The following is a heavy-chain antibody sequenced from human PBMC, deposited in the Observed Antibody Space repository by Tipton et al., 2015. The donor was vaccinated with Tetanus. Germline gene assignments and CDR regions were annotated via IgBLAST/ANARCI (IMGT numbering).Heavy chain of an antibody. D-gene: IGHD4-11*01. Sequence: TLSLTCTVSGDSVSTGNFYWSWIRQPPGKGLEWIAFIHHSGLAFSKPSLKSRVPISIDTSQNQFSLRLTSVTAADTAVYFCARNVYTVTNDAFDIWGHGTWVNVSS. CDR3: ARNVYTVTNDAFDI. CDR2: IHHSGLA. V-gene: IGHV4-30-4*01. J-gene: IGHJ3*02. CDR1: GDSVSTGNFY.